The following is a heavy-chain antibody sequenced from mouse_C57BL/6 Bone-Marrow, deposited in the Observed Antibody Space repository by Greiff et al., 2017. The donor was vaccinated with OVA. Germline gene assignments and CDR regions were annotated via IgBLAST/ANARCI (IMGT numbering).Heavy chain of an antibody. V-gene: IGHV1-61*01. Sequence: VQLQQPGAELVRPGSSVKLSCKASGYTFTSYWMDWVKQRPGQGLEWIGNIYPSDSETHYNQKFKDKATLTVDKSSSTAYMQLSSLTSEDSAVYYCAREVIIPYYFDYWGQGTTLTVSS. CDR1: GYTFTSYW. CDR2: IYPSDSET. D-gene: IGHD1-1*01. CDR3: AREVIIPYYFDY. J-gene: IGHJ2*01.